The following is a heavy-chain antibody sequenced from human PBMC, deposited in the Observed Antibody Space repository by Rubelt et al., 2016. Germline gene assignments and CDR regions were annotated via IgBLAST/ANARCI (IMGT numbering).Heavy chain of an antibody. CDR2: INPSGGST. J-gene: IGHJ3*02. CDR1: GYTFTSYY. Sequence: QVQLVQSGAEVKKPGASVKVSCKASGYTFTSYYMHWVRKAPGQGLEWMGIINPSGGSTSYAQKFQVRVTMTEDTATDTAYMELSSLRSEDTAVYYCATRTVGVIGPHAFDIWGQGTMVTVSS. CDR3: ATRTVGVIGPHAFDI. D-gene: IGHD3-10*01. V-gene: IGHV1-46*01.